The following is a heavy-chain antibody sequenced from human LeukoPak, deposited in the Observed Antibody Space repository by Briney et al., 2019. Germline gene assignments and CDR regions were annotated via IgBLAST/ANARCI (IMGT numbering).Heavy chain of an antibody. CDR2: INPNSGGT. D-gene: IGHD2-15*01. Sequence: GASVKVSCKAPGYTFTGYYMHWVRQAPGQGLEWMGWINPNSGGTNYAQKFQGRVTMTRDTSISTAYMELSRLRSDDTAVYYCARALLVVVTATPSAIDYWGQGTLVTVSS. V-gene: IGHV1-2*02. J-gene: IGHJ4*02. CDR3: ARALLVVVTATPSAIDY. CDR1: GYTFTGYY.